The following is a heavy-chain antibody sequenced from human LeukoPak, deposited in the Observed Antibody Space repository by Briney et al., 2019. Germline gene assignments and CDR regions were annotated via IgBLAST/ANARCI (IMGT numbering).Heavy chain of an antibody. Sequence: GGSLRLSCAASGFTFSSAWMTWVRQAPGKGLEWVGRVRSKADGGTTDYAAPAKGRFTISRDDSKNTVLLQMNSLKTEDTAVYYCTTVLPGTSGYSYWGQGTLVTVSS. D-gene: IGHD3-22*01. CDR3: TTVLPGTSGYSY. CDR1: GFTFSSAW. J-gene: IGHJ4*02. V-gene: IGHV3-15*01. CDR2: VRSKADGGTT.